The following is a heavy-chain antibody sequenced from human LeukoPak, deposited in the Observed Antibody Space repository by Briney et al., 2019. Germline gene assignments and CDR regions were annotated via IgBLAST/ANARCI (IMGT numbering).Heavy chain of an antibody. CDR1: GHTFTSYG. D-gene: IGHD1-1*01. J-gene: IGHJ4*02. CDR3: AMGQLADFDY. CDR2: ISAYNGNT. Sequence: ASVKVSCKASGHTFTSYGISWVRQTPGQGLEWMGWISAYNGNTNYAQKLQGRVTMTTDTSTSTAYVELRSLRSDDTAVYYCAMGQLADFDYWGQGTLVTVSS. V-gene: IGHV1-18*01.